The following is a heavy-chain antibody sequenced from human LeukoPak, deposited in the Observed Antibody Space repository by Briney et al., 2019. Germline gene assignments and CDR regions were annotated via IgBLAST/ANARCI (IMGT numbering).Heavy chain of an antibody. V-gene: IGHV3-53*01. CDR3: ARDLCSGGSCYSADYYGMDV. CDR2: IYSGGST. D-gene: IGHD2-15*01. CDR1: GFTVSSNY. Sequence: GGSLRLSCAASGFTVSSNYMSWVRQAPGKGLEWVSVIYSGGSTYYADSVKGRFTISRDNSKNTLYLQMNSLRAEDTAVYYCARDLCSGGSCYSADYYGMDVWGQGTTVTVSS. J-gene: IGHJ6*02.